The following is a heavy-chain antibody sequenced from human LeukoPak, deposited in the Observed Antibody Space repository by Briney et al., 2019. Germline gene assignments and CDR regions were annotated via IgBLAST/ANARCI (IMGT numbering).Heavy chain of an antibody. V-gene: IGHV4-59*01. CDR2: IYYSGST. CDR3: ARDAEDTFGTFDY. Sequence: PSETLSLTCTVSGGSISSYYWSWIRQPPGKGLEWIGYIYYSGSTNYNPSLKSRVTISVDTSKNQFSLKLSSVTAADTAVCYCARDAEDTFGTFDYWGQGTLVTVSS. CDR1: GGSISSYY. D-gene: IGHD5-18*01. J-gene: IGHJ4*02.